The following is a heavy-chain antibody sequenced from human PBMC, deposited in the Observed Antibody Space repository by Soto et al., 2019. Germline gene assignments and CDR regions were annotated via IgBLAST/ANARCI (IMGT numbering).Heavy chain of an antibody. CDR2: INPSGGST. D-gene: IGHD3-22*01. J-gene: IGHJ4*02. Sequence: ASVKVSCKASGYTFTSYYMHWVRQAPGQGLEWMGIINPSGGSTSYAQKFQGRVTMTRDTSTSTAYLQWSSLKASDTAMYYCARPIGALSTTDFTYWGQGTLVTVSS. V-gene: IGHV1-46*01. CDR1: GYTFTSYY. CDR3: ARPIGALSTTDFTY.